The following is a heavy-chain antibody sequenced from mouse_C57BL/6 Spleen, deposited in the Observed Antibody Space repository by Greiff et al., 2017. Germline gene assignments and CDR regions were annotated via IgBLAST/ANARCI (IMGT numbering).Heavy chain of an antibody. J-gene: IGHJ2*01. V-gene: IGHV1-4*01. CDR3: ARCSIVPGRTVGGY. CDR2: INPSGGYT. Sequence: VQLQQSGAELARPGASVKMSCKASGYTFTSYTMHWVKQRPGQGLEWIGYINPSGGYTKYNQKFKGKATLTADKSSSTAYMQLSSLTSEDSAVXYCARCSIVPGRTVGGYWGQGTTLTVSS. D-gene: IGHD1-1*01. CDR1: GYTFTSYT.